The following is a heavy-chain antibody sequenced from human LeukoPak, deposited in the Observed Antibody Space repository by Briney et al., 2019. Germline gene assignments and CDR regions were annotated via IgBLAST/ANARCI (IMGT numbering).Heavy chain of an antibody. CDR1: GVSISSHY. CDR2: MFDSEST. CDR3: ATIKRGSIYGYFDF. V-gene: IGHV4-59*11. J-gene: IGHJ4*02. Sequence: PSETLSLTCTVSGVSISSHYWSWIRQPPGKGLEWIGYMFDSESTKDYPSLKSRITLSADTSKNQFSLRLSSVTAADTAVYYCATIKRGSIYGYFDFWGQGILVTVSS. D-gene: IGHD5-18*01.